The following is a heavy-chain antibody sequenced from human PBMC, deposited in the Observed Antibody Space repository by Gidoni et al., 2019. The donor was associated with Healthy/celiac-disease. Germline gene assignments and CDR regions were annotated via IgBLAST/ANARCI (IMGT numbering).Heavy chain of an antibody. CDR2: IIHIFGTA. CDR3: ARGWGNCSSTSCYTLDY. CDR1: GGTFSSYA. Sequence: QVQLVQSGAEVKKPGSSVKVSCKASGGTFSSYAISWVRQAPGKVLEWMGWIIHIFGTANYAQKFQGRFTITADESTSTAYMELSSLRSEDTAVYYCARGWGNCSSTSCYTLDYWGQGTLVTVSS. D-gene: IGHD2-2*02. V-gene: IGHV1-69*01. J-gene: IGHJ4*02.